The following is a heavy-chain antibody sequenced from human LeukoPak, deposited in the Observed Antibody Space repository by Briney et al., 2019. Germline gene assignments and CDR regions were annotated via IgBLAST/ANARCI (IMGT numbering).Heavy chain of an antibody. CDR2: ISSSGST. J-gene: IGHJ3*02. Sequence: SETLSLTCTASGDSISSGDYYWSWVRQPAGKGLEWIGRISSSGSTNYNPSLKSRVTMSVDTSKNQFSLKLSSVTAADTAVYFCARGPYSYDSSGAFDIWGQGTMVTVSS. D-gene: IGHD3-22*01. CDR1: GDSISSGDYY. CDR3: ARGPYSYDSSGAFDI. V-gene: IGHV4-61*02.